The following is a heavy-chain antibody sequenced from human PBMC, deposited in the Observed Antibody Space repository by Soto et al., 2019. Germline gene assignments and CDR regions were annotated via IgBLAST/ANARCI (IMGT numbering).Heavy chain of an antibody. Sequence: KSSETLSLTCSVSGGSVRSGNHFWNWIRQPPGRRLEWLGYMYYTGVTNYNPSLKSRVSTSVDTSKNQFSLKLTSLTAADTAVYYCARGGEPLGYYGLDVWGQGITVTVSS. CDR1: GGSVRSGNHF. J-gene: IGHJ6*02. D-gene: IGHD3-10*01. CDR3: ARGGEPLGYYGLDV. V-gene: IGHV4-61*01. CDR2: MYYTGVT.